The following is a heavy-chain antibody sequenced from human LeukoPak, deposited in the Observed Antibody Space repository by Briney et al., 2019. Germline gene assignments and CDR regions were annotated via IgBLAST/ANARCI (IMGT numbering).Heavy chain of an antibody. D-gene: IGHD3-10*01. CDR2: IKSKTDSWTT. CDR3: TTGGSGFDY. V-gene: IGHV3-15*01. Sequence: GGSLRLSCAASGFTFSNAWMSWVRQAPGKGLEWVGRIKSKTDSWTTDYAAPVKGKFTISRDDTKNTLYLQMNSLKTEDTAVYYCTTGGSGFDYWGQGTLVTVSS. CDR1: GFTFSNAW. J-gene: IGHJ4*02.